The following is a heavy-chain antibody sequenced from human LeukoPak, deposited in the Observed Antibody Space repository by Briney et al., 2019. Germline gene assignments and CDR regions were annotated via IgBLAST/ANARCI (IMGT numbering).Heavy chain of an antibody. CDR1: GFTFSSYG. Sequence: GGSLRLSCAASGFTFSSYGMSWVRQAPGKGLEWVSAISGSGGSTYYADSVKGRFTISRDNSKNTLYLQMNSLRAEDTAVYYCAKDPYGSGSYGPEDWFDPWGQGTLVTVSS. CDR2: ISGSGGST. D-gene: IGHD3-10*01. J-gene: IGHJ5*02. V-gene: IGHV3-23*01. CDR3: AKDPYGSGSYGPEDWFDP.